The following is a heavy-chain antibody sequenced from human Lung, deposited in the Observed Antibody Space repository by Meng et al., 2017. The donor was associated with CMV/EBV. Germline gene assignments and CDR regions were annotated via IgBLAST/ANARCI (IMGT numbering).Heavy chain of an antibody. V-gene: IGHV3-74*01. J-gene: IGHJ6*02. D-gene: IGHD6-13*01. CDR3: ARGGSSWGDKYYYYGMDV. Sequence: GGXXRLSCAASGFTFSSYWMHWVRQAPGKGLVWVSRINSDGSSTSYADSVKGRFTISRDNAKNTLYLQMNSLRAEDTAVYYCARGGSSWGDKYYYYGMDVWXQGTTVTVSS. CDR2: INSDGSST. CDR1: GFTFSSYW.